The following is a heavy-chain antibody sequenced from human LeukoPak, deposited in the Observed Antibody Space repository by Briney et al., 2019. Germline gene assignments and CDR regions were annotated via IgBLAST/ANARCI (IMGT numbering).Heavy chain of an antibody. D-gene: IGHD4/OR15-4a*01. CDR2: MSYDGSNK. CDR1: GFTFSRYA. CDR3: ARTLTMLSWFDP. V-gene: IGHV3-30-3*01. J-gene: IGHJ5*02. Sequence: GGSLRLSCAASGFTFSRYAMHWVRQAPGKGLEWVAVMSYDGSNKYYADSVKGRFTISRDNSKNTLYLQMNSLRPEDTAVYYCARTLTMLSWFDPWGQGTLVTVSS.